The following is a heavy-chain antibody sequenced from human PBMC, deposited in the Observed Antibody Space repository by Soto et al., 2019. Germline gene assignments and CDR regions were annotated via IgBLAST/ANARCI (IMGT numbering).Heavy chain of an antibody. D-gene: IGHD6-13*01. CDR2: IHTTDGT. CDR1: GGPISSYY. J-gene: IGHJ4*02. Sequence: SETLSLTCTVSGGPISSYYWSWIRQPAGKGMEWIGRIHTTDGTNYNPSLKSRVTMSIDTSNNQFSLKLSSLTAADTAVYYCARALSSAAGLYFDFWGQGTLVTVSS. V-gene: IGHV4-4*07. CDR3: ARALSSAAGLYFDF.